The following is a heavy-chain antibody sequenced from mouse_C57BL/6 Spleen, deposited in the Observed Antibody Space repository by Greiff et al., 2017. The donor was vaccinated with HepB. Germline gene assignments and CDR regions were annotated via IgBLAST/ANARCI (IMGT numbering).Heavy chain of an antibody. CDR2: IYPGDGDT. CDR1: GYAFSSSW. J-gene: IGHJ1*03. CDR3: ARAGTWYFDV. Sequence: QAHVKQSGPELVKPGASVKISCKASGYAFSSSWMNWVKQRPGKGLEWIGRIYPGDGDTNYNGKFKGKATLTADKSSSTAYMQLSSLTSEDSAVYFCARAGTWYFDVWGTGTTVTVSS. D-gene: IGHD4-1*01. V-gene: IGHV1-82*01.